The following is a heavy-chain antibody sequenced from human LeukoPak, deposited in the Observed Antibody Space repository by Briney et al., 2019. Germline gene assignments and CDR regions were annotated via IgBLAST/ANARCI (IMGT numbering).Heavy chain of an antibody. Sequence: PSETLSLTFTVPGNSIRSSSYYGGWIRQPPGKGLEWIGSIYNSGSTYYNPSLKSRVTISVDTSKNQSSLNLYSVAVAHTDVYQCARHFYGSGINWFDPWGQGTLVTVSS. D-gene: IGHD3-10*01. CDR1: GNSIRSSSYY. CDR3: ARHFYGSGINWFDP. V-gene: IGHV4-39*01. J-gene: IGHJ5*02. CDR2: IYNSGST.